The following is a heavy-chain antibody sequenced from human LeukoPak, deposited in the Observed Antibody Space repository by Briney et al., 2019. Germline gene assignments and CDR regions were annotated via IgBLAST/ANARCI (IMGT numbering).Heavy chain of an antibody. CDR3: ARDWPATDTDLDC. V-gene: IGHV3-7*01. D-gene: IGHD6-13*01. Sequence: PGGSLRLSCAASGFSFSSHWMNWVRQAPGKGLQWVATIKGDGSEKFYVDSVKGRFTISRDNAKNSLYLQMNILRAEDTAVYYCARDWPATDTDLDCWGQGTLVIVSS. J-gene: IGHJ4*02. CDR2: IKGDGSEK. CDR1: GFSFSSHW.